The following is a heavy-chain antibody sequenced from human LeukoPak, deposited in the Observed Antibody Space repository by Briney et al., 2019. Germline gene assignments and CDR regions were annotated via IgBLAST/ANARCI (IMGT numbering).Heavy chain of an antibody. V-gene: IGHV3-74*01. Sequence: GGSLRLSCAASGFTFSNHWMHWVRQAPGKGLVWVSRINSDGNSTSYADSVKGRFTISRDNAKNTLYLQMNSLRAEDTAVYYRARRRYCSSTNCYGDWFDPWGQGTLVTVSS. D-gene: IGHD2-2*01. CDR3: ARRRYCSSTNCYGDWFDP. J-gene: IGHJ5*02. CDR2: INSDGNST. CDR1: GFTFSNHW.